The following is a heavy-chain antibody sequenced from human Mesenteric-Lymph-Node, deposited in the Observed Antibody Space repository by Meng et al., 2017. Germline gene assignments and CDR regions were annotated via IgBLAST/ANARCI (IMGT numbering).Heavy chain of an antibody. CDR3: AKSVGDF. Sequence: LLAEPCGSLVTPVRALRLSAAASGLTFSSHGMSLVRLAAVKGMGWVSYIRRSSSYIYYANSVNGRFTISRDNAKNSLFLQMNSLGAEDTAGYYCAKSVGDFWGQGTLVTVSS. V-gene: IGHV3-21*01. D-gene: IGHD1-26*01. J-gene: IGHJ4*02. CDR1: GLTFSSHG. CDR2: IRRSSSYI.